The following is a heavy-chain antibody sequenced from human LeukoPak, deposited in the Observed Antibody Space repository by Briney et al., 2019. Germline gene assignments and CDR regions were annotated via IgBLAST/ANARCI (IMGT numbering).Heavy chain of an antibody. CDR3: ARVYYYDSSGYHGLWFDP. J-gene: IGHJ5*02. CDR2: INHSGST. CDR1: GGSFSGYY. D-gene: IGHD3-22*01. V-gene: IGHV4-34*01. Sequence: SETLSLTCAVYGGSFSGYYWRWIRQPPGKGLEWIGEINHSGSTNYNPSLKSRVTISVDTSKNQFSLKLSSVTAADTAVYYCARVYYYDSSGYHGLWFDPWGQGTLVTVSS.